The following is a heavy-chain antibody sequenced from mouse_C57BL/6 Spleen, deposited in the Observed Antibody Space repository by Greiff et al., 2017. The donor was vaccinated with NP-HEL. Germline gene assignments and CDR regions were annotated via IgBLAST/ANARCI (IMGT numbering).Heavy chain of an antibody. CDR1: GYTFTSYW. V-gene: IGHV1-55*01. J-gene: IGHJ3*01. CDR3: ARDDGYYRFAY. D-gene: IGHD2-3*01. CDR2: IYPGSGST. Sequence: QVQLQQSGAELVKPGASVKMSCKASGYTFTSYWITWVKQRPGQGLEWIGDIYPGSGSTNYNEKFKSKATLTVDTSSSTAYMQLSSLTSEDAAVYYCARDDGYYRFAYWGQGTLVTVSA.